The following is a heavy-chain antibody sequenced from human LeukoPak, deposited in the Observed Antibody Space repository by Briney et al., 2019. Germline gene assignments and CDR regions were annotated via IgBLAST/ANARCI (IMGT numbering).Heavy chain of an antibody. D-gene: IGHD3-10*01. V-gene: IGHV4-39*01. CDR3: ARHCYGSGSFLNWFDP. J-gene: IGHJ5*02. CDR1: GGSISTSSYY. Sequence: SETLSLTCTVSGGSISTSSYYWGWIRQPPGKGLEWIGSIYYSGSTYYNPSLKSRVIISVDTSRNHFSLRLSSVTAADMAVYYCARHCYGSGSFLNWFDPWGQGTLVTVSS. CDR2: IYYSGST.